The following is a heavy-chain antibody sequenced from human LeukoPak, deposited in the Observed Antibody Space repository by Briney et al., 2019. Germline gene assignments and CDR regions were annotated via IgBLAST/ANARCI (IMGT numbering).Heavy chain of an antibody. V-gene: IGHV3-53*01. CDR2: IYTGGNT. CDR1: GFTVDSNY. Sequence: GGSLRLSCAASGFTVDSNYLSWVRQAPGKGLEWVSTIYTGGNTYYAASVKGRFTISRDFSKNTVFLHMNSLRAEDTAMYYCARHAYYDFWSGYSKYYFDYWGQGTLVTVSS. D-gene: IGHD3-3*01. CDR3: ARHAYYDFWSGYSKYYFDY. J-gene: IGHJ4*02.